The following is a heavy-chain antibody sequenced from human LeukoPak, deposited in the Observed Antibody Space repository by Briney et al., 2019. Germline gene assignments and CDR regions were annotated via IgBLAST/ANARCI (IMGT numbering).Heavy chain of an antibody. J-gene: IGHJ4*03. CDR1: GLTFSRYW. Sequence: GGSLRLSCAACGLTFSRYWLTWVGQAPGKGGEGVANINQDGSEENYEDSVKGRITISRENAKKSLHIQMNSLRTEDTALYHCVSLGCSAKACFAASFRCFDHWGRGTRVTVSS. D-gene: IGHD2-2*01. CDR3: VSLGCSAKACFAASFRCFDH. V-gene: IGHV3-7*03. CDR2: INQDGSEE.